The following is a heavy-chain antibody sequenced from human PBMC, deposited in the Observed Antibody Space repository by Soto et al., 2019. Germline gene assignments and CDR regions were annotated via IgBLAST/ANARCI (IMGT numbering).Heavy chain of an antibody. CDR3: ARVRSTGWPRRLTLILDY. Sequence: SETLSLTCAVYGGSFSGYYWSWIRQPPGKGLEWIGEINHSGSTNYNPSLKSRVTISVDTSKNQFSLKLSSGTAADTAVYYCARVRSTGWPRRLTLILDYWGQGTLVTVSS. CDR2: INHSGST. CDR1: GGSFSGYY. V-gene: IGHV4-34*01. J-gene: IGHJ4*02. D-gene: IGHD6-19*01.